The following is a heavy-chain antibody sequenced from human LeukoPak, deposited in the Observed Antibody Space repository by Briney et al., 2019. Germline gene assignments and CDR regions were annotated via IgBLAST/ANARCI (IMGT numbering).Heavy chain of an antibody. J-gene: IGHJ6*03. CDR1: GFTFDDYG. V-gene: IGHV3-20*04. D-gene: IGHD4-17*01. CDR3: ARISLTTGSYYYYYMDV. CDR2: INLNGGST. Sequence: PGGSLRLSCAASGFTFDDYGMSGVRPAPRKRLEWVSGINLNGGSTGYADSVKGRFTISRDNAKTSLYLQMNSLRAEDTALYYCARISLTTGSYYYYYMDVWGKGTTVTVSS.